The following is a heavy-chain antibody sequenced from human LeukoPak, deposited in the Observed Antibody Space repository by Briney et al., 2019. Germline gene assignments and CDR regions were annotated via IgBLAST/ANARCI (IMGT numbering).Heavy chain of an antibody. CDR1: GGTFSSYA. J-gene: IGHJ4*02. CDR3: ARGGNEGYCSSTSCESAQRYFDY. D-gene: IGHD2-2*01. CDR2: IIPILGIA. Sequence: ASVKVSCKASGGTFSSYAISWVRQAPGQGLEWMGRIIPILGIANYAQKFQGRVTITADKSTSTAYMELSSLRSEDTAVYYCARGGNEGYCSSTSCESAQRYFDYWGQGTLVTVSS. V-gene: IGHV1-69*04.